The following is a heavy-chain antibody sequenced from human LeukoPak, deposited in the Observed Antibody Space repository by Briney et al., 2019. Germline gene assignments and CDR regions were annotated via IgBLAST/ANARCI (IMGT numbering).Heavy chain of an antibody. CDR2: INPNSGGT. Sequence: ASVKVSCKVSGYTLTELSMHWVRQAPGKGLEWMGWINPNSGGTNYAQKFQGRVTMTRDTSISTAYMELSRLRSDDTAVYYCATEYMVRGVTGYWGQGTLVTVSS. V-gene: IGHV1-2*02. D-gene: IGHD3-10*01. CDR1: GYTLTELS. J-gene: IGHJ4*02. CDR3: ATEYMVRGVTGY.